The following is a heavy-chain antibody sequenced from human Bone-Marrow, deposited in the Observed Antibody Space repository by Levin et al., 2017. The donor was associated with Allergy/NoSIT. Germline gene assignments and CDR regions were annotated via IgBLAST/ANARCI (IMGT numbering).Heavy chain of an antibody. CDR3: AREYRGAARAGRAFDI. CDR1: GGSISSSNW. CDR2: IYHSGST. J-gene: IGHJ3*02. D-gene: IGHD6-6*01. V-gene: IGHV4-4*02. Sequence: SETLSLTCAVSGGSISSSNWWSWVRQPPGKGLEWIGEIYHSGSTNYNPSLKSRVTISVDKSKNQFSLKLSSVTAADTAVYYCAREYRGAARAGRAFDIWGQGTMVTVSS.